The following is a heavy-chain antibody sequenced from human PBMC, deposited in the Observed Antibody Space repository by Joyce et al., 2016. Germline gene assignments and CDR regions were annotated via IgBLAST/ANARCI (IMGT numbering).Heavy chain of an antibody. V-gene: IGHV3-7*01. J-gene: IGHJ4*02. D-gene: IGHD3-16*01. CDR2: IKKDGSEI. CDR1: GFTFSSYG. Sequence: EVQLMESGGDLVQPGGSLRLSCAASGFTFSSYGKSWVRQAPGKGLEWVASIKKDGSEIHSVDSVKGRFTNSRDNAQESLHLQMNSLRAEDTAVFYCARGSQYYDNDDSFRGGYFDHWGQGTLVTVSS. CDR3: ARGSQYYDNDDSFRGGYFDH.